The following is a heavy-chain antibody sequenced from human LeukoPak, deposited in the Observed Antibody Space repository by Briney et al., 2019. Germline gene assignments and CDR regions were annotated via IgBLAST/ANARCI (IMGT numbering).Heavy chain of an antibody. J-gene: IGHJ4*01. D-gene: IGHD6-19*01. CDR3: AKGIYSSGWSYFDY. CDR2: LSGSGITT. Sequence: GGSLRLSCAASGFTFSNSAMSWVRQAPGNGLEWVSTLSGSGITTYYAGSVKGRFTISRDNSKNTLYLQMNSLRAEDTAVYYCAKGIYSSGWSYFDYWGHGTLVTVSS. CDR1: GFTFSNSA. V-gene: IGHV3-23*01.